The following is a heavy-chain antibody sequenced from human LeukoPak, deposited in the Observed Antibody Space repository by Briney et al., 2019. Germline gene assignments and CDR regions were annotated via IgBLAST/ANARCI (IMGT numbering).Heavy chain of an antibody. J-gene: IGHJ4*02. CDR2: IYYSGST. CDR1: GGSISTYY. CDR3: ARKHRWNGLYFDY. D-gene: IGHD1-1*01. V-gene: IGHV4-59*12. Sequence: SETLSLTCTVSGGSISTYYWSWIRQPPGKGLEWIGYIYYSGSTYYNPSLMSRVTMSVDTSKNQFSLKLSSVTAVDTALYYCARKHRWNGLYFDYWGQGTLVTVSS.